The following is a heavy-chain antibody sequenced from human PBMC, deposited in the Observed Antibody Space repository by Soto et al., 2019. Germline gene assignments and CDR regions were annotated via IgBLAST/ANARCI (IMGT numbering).Heavy chain of an antibody. Sequence: QVQLVESGGGVVQPGRSLRLSCAVSGFTVSTYGMHWVRQAPGKGLEWVAVISRDGGTKYYADSGKGRFTISRDNSRNSLFLEMNSLRGDDMAVYYCPGEVASGYWGQGPLVTVSS. CDR3: PGEVASGY. J-gene: IGHJ4*02. CDR2: ISRDGGTK. V-gene: IGHV3-30*03. CDR1: GFTVSTYG. D-gene: IGHD2-21*01.